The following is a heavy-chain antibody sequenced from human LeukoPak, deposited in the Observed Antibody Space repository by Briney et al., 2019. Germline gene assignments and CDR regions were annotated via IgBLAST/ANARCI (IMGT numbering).Heavy chain of an antibody. V-gene: IGHV4-34*01. CDR3: ARGFRFSEVDY. D-gene: IGHD3-3*01. CDR2: INHSGST. Sequence: SETLSLTCAVYGGSFSGYYWSWIRQPPGKGLEWIGEINHSGSTNYNPSLKSRVTISVDTSKNQLSLKLSSVTAADTAVYYCARGFRFSEVDYWGQGTLVTVSS. CDR1: GGSFSGYY. J-gene: IGHJ4*02.